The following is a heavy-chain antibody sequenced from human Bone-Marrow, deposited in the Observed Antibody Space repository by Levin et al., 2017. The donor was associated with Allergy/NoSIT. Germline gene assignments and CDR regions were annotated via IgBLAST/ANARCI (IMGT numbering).Heavy chain of an antibody. CDR1: GFSLSSYS. Sequence: GGSLRLSCAASGFSLSSYSMSWVRKAPGKGLEWVSYISTSSTTIYYADSVKGRFTISRDNAKNSLFLQMNSLRVEDTAVYYCARRHGDYLGSFEYWGQGTLVTVSS. V-gene: IGHV3-48*04. J-gene: IGHJ4*02. D-gene: IGHD4-17*01. CDR3: ARRHGDYLGSFEY. CDR2: ISTSSTTI.